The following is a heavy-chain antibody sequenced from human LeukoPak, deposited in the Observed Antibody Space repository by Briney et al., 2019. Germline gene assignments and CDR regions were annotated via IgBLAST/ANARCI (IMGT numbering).Heavy chain of an antibody. V-gene: IGHV4-59*01. D-gene: IGHD4-17*01. J-gene: IGHJ4*02. CDR1: GGSISSYY. CDR2: IYYSGST. Sequence: SETLSLTCTVSGGSISSYYWSWIRQPPGKGLEWIGYIYYSGSTNYNPSLKSRVTISVDTSKNQFSLKLSSVTAADTAVYYCARLDDYGDYVAYWGQGTLVTVSS. CDR3: ARLDDYGDYVAY.